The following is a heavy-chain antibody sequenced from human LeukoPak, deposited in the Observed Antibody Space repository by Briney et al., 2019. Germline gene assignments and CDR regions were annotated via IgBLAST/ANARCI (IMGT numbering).Heavy chain of an antibody. CDR2: IYSGGST. V-gene: IGHV3-53*01. Sequence: GGSLRLSCAASGFSFITNYMNWVRQAPGKGLEWVSVIYSGGSTYYADSVKGRFTISRDNSKNSLYLQMNSLRAEDTAVYYCASLYYYDSSGYYHFDYWGQGALVTVSS. J-gene: IGHJ4*02. CDR1: GFSFITNY. D-gene: IGHD3-22*01. CDR3: ASLYYYDSSGYYHFDY.